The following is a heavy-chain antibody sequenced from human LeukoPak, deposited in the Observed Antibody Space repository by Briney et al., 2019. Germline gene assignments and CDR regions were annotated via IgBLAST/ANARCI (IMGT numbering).Heavy chain of an antibody. Sequence: GGSLRLSCAASGFTFSSYAMSWVRQAPGKGLEWVAVISYDGSNKYYADSVKGRFTISRDNSKNTLYLQMNSLRAEDTAVYYCAKDRGFGEAYFDYWGQGTLVTVSS. CDR1: GFTFSSYA. J-gene: IGHJ4*02. CDR2: ISYDGSNK. CDR3: AKDRGFGEAYFDY. D-gene: IGHD3-10*01. V-gene: IGHV3-30*18.